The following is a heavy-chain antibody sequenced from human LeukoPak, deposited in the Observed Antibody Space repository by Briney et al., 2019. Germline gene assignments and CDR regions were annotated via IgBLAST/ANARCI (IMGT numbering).Heavy chain of an antibody. CDR2: INPSGGST. J-gene: IGHJ6*02. CDR3: ARENKAERWPGSYYYGMDV. D-gene: IGHD5-24*01. V-gene: IGHV1-46*01. Sequence: ASVKVSCKASGYTFTSYYMHWVRQAPGQGLEWMGIINPSGGSTSYAQKFQGRVTMTRDTSTSTVYMELSSLRSEDTAVYYCARENKAERWPGSYYYGMDVWGQGTTVTVSS. CDR1: GYTFTSYY.